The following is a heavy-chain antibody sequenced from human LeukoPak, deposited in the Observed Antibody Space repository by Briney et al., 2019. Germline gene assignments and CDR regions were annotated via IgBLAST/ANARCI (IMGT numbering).Heavy chain of an antibody. D-gene: IGHD7-27*01. J-gene: IGHJ4*02. CDR2: IYPHRLTI. V-gene: IGHV1-46*01. CDR1: GYSFTANH. Sequence: ASVKISCKASGYSFTANHIHWVRHAPGQGLEWMGIIYPHRLTITYAQKFQGRVTLTSDTSTSTVYLELNTLKSEDTAVYFCARDRAGSWGMDYWGQGTRVTVSS. CDR3: ARDRAGSWGMDY.